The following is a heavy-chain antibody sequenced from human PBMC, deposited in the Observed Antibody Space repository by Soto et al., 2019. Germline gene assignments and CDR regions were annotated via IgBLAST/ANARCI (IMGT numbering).Heavy chain of an antibody. V-gene: IGHV1-69*01. CDR2: TIPIFGTA. CDR1: GGTFSSYA. Sequence: QVQLVQSGAEVKKPGSSVKVSCKAPGGTFSSYAISWVRQAPGQGLEWMGGTIPIFGTANYAQKFQGRVTITADESTITGYMELSSLRSEDTAVYYCARSQGGSSSLDIYYYYYYGMDVWGQGTTVTVSS. D-gene: IGHD2-15*01. CDR3: ARSQGGSSSLDIYYYYYYGMDV. J-gene: IGHJ6*02.